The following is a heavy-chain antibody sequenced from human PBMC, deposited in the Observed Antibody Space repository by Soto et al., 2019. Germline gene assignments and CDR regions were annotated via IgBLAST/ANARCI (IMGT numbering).Heavy chain of an antibody. J-gene: IGHJ6*02. CDR2: IDPSDSYT. V-gene: IGHV5-10-1*01. CDR1: GYSFTSYW. CDR3: ARHWTDFGIRCSHSYCGGMDV. Sequence: ESLKISCKGSGYSFTSYWISWVRQMPGKGLEWMGRIDPSDSYTNYSPSFQGHVTISADKSISTAYLQWSSLKASDTAMYYCARHWTDFGIRCSHSYCGGMDVWGQGTAVTVSS. D-gene: IGHD3-3*01.